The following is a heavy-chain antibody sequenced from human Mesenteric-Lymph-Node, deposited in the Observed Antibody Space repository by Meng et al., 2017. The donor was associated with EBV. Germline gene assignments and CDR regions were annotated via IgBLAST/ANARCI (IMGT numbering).Heavy chain of an antibody. V-gene: IGHV1-8*01. CDR2: MNPNSGNT. CDR3: ARDSSGYSDY. D-gene: IGHD3-22*01. CDR1: GYTFTSYE. J-gene: IGHJ4*02. Sequence: QVRDVQCGAEVEKPVASGKVSCKASGYTFTSYEINWVRPATGQELEWMGWMNPNSGNTGYAQKFQGRVTMTRNTSISTAYMELSSLRSEDTAVYYCARDSSGYSDYWGQGTLVTVSS.